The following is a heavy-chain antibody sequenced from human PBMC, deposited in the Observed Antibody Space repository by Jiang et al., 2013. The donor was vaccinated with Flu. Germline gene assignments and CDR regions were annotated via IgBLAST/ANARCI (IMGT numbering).Heavy chain of an antibody. V-gene: IGHV4-39*07. Sequence: ETPVPSHALSLVAPSAVPVTSGLDPPDPRKGLEWIGSTHYSGSAKYNPSLKSRVTISVDTSTEQFSVRVNSVTAADTAIYYCARENYFDYAYVVDVWGQGTTVTVSS. J-gene: IGHJ6*02. D-gene: IGHD1-7*01. CDR3: ARENYFDYAYVVDV. CDR1: VAPSAVPVT. CDR2: THYSGSA.